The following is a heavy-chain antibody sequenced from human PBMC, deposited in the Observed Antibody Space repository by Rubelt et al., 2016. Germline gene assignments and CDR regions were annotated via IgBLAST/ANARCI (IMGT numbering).Heavy chain of an antibody. D-gene: IGHD3-9*01. CDR3: ERHKPPLYYDSLTGDYKRGEDWFDP. Sequence: QVQLQESGPGLVKPSETLSLTCTVSGGSISSYHWSWIRQPPGKGLEWIGYIYYSGSTNYNPSLKSRVTISVDTSKNQFSLKLSSVTAADTAVYYCERHKPPLYYDSLTGDYKRGEDWFDPWGQGTLVTVSS. CDR1: GGSISSYH. CDR2: IYYSGST. J-gene: IGHJ5*02. V-gene: IGHV4-59*08.